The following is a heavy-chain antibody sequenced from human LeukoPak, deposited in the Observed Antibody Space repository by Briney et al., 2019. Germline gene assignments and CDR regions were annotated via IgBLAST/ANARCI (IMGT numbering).Heavy chain of an antibody. CDR2: IYYNGDT. D-gene: IGHD1-7*01. Sequence: PSETLSLTCTVSGASISSSSYYWGWIRQPPGKGLEWIGSIYYNGDTYYNSSLKSRLTISVDTSKNQFTLKLSSVTAADTAVYYCARDRSNWNYRSNWFDPWGQGTLVTVSS. CDR3: ARDRSNWNYRSNWFDP. J-gene: IGHJ5*02. V-gene: IGHV4-39*02. CDR1: GASISSSSYY.